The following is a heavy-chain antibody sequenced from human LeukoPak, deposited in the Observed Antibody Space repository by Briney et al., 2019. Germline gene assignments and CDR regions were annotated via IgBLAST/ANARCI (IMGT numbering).Heavy chain of an antibody. CDR1: GGSISSYY. D-gene: IGHD3-16*02. CDR2: IYYSGNT. CDR3: ARVIATYYFDY. Sequence: SETLSLTCTVSGGSISSYYWSWIRQPPGKGLEWIGYIYYSGNTNYNPSLKSRVTISVDRSKNQFSLKLSSVTAADTAVYYCARVIATYYFDYWGQGTLVTVSS. V-gene: IGHV4-59*12. J-gene: IGHJ4*02.